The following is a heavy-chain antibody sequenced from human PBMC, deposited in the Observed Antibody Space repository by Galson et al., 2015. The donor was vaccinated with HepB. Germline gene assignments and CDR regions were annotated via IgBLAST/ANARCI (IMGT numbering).Heavy chain of an antibody. CDR1: GFTVSSNY. CDR3: AREGLWFGELRAFDI. V-gene: IGHV3-53*04. D-gene: IGHD3-10*01. Sequence: SLRLSCAASGFTVSSNYMSWVRQAPGKGLEWVSVIYSGGSTYYADSVKGRFTISRHNSKNTLYLQMNSLRAEDTAVYYCAREGLWFGELRAFDIWGQGTMVTVSS. CDR2: IYSGGST. J-gene: IGHJ3*02.